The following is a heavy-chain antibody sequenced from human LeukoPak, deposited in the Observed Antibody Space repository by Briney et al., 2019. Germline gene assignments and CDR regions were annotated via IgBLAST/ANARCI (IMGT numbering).Heavy chain of an antibody. Sequence: SETLSLTCTVSGVSISSYYWSWIRQPPGKGLEWIGYIYYSGSTNYNPSLKSRVTISVDTSKNQFSLKLSSVTAADTAVYYCASINVDTAMVTDAFDIWGQGTMVTVPS. CDR2: IYYSGST. CDR3: ASINVDTAMVTDAFDI. D-gene: IGHD5-18*01. CDR1: GVSISSYY. J-gene: IGHJ3*02. V-gene: IGHV4-59*01.